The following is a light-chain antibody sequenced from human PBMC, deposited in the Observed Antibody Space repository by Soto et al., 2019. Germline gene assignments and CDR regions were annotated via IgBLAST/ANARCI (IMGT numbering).Light chain of an antibody. CDR2: DDT. V-gene: IGLV2-23*01. CDR3: CLYVGGRTYV. Sequence: LTQPASVSGSPGQSITISCTGTVGLVSWYQQHPGKVPKLIIYDDTKRPSGFSSRFSGSKSVNTASLTISGLQTEDEADYYCCLYVGGRTYVFGTGTKGTVL. CDR1: VGL. J-gene: IGLJ1*01.